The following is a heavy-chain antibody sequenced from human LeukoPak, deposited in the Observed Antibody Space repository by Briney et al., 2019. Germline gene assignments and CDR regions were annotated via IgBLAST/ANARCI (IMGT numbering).Heavy chain of an antibody. CDR3: AREIGPIQLHLWGSAFDS. D-gene: IGHD5-18*01. CDR2: IMPIFGTA. V-gene: IGHV1-69*06. CDR1: GGTFISYV. J-gene: IGHJ4*02. Sequence: SVKVSCKASGGTFISYVISWVRQAPGQGLQWMGGIMPIFGTANCAQKFQGRVTITADKSTSTAYMELSSLRSEDTAVYYCAREIGPIQLHLWGSAFDSWGQGTLVTVSS.